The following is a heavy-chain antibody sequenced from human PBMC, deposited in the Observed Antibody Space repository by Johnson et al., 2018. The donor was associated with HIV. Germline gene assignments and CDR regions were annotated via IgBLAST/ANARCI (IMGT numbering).Heavy chain of an antibody. CDR3: AREAYYARAFDL. D-gene: IGHD3-3*01. Sequence: QMQLVESGGGVVQPGRSLRLSCAASGFTFSSYGMHWVRQAPGKGLEWVSVMYTGGTTYYADSLNGRFAISRDNSRNTLDLRMDSLRVEDTAVYYCAREAYYARAFDLWGQGTMVTVSS. J-gene: IGHJ3*01. CDR2: MYTGGTT. CDR1: GFTFSSYG. V-gene: IGHV3-NL1*01.